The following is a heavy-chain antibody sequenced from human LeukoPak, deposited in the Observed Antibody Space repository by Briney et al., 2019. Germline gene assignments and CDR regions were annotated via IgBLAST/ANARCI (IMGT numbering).Heavy chain of an antibody. CDR3: AKDIVVVPAAPKGGYYYYYYMDV. Sequence: PGGSLRLSCAASGFTFSSYGMHWVRQAPGKGLEWVAFIRYDGSNKYYADSVKGRFTISRDNSKNTLYLQMNSLRAEDTAVYYCAKDIVVVPAAPKGGYYYYYYMDVWGKGTTVTVSS. D-gene: IGHD2-2*01. CDR2: IRYDGSNK. J-gene: IGHJ6*03. CDR1: GFTFSSYG. V-gene: IGHV3-30*02.